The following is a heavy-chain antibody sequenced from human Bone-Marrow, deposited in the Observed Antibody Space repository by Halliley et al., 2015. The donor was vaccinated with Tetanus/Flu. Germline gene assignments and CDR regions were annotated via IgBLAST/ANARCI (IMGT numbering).Heavy chain of an antibody. CDR3: VKEQDSGYYRTSDY. CDR2: ITYDGSGI. CDR1: GFTLSSCG. D-gene: IGHD3-22*01. Sequence: SLRLSCAASGFTLSSCGMHWVRQTPGKGLEWVAVITYDGSGIHYADSVEGRFTISRDTSSNTVYLQMNSLRAEDTALYYCVKEQDSGYYRTSDYWGQGTLVTVSS. V-gene: IGHV3-30*18. J-gene: IGHJ4*02.